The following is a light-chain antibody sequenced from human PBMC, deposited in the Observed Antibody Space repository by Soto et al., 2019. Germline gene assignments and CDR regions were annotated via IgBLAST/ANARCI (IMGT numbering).Light chain of an antibody. J-gene: IGKJ1*01. CDR1: QGISSY. CDR3: QQLNSYPPT. Sequence: DIHLTHSPSFLSSSLVDRVTITCRASQGISSYLALYQQKPGKAPKLLIYAASTLQSGVPSRFSGSGSGTEFTLTISSLQPEDFATYYCQQLNSYPPTFGQGTKVDIK. CDR2: AAS. V-gene: IGKV1-9*01.